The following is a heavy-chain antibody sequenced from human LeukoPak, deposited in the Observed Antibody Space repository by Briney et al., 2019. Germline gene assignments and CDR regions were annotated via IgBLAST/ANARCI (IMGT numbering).Heavy chain of an antibody. CDR2: IYYSGST. J-gene: IGHJ4*02. D-gene: IGHD3-22*01. V-gene: IGHV4-59*08. Sequence: SETLSLTCTVSGGSISGYYWSWIRQSPGKGLERIGYIYYSGSTDYNPSLKSRVTISVDTSKNQFSLKLSSVTAADTAVYYCARHYYHRSGYFYQDYWGQGTLVTVSS. CDR3: ARHYYHRSGYFYQDY. CDR1: GGSISGYY.